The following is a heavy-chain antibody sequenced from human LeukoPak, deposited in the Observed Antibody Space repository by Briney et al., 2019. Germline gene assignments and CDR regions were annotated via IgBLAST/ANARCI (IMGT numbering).Heavy chain of an antibody. J-gene: IGHJ4*02. CDR3: ARVPRRAVATAPHFDY. Sequence: GASVTVSCTASGYTFTGYYMHWVRQAPGQGLEWMGWINPNSGGTNYAQKFQGRVTMTRDTSISTAYMELSRLRSDDTAVYYCARVPRRAVATAPHFDYWGQGTLVTVSS. V-gene: IGHV1-2*02. D-gene: IGHD6-19*01. CDR2: INPNSGGT. CDR1: GYTFTGYY.